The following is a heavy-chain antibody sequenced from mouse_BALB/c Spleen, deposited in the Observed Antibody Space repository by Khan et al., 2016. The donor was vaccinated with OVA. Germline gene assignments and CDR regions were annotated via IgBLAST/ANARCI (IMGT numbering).Heavy chain of an antibody. CDR2: FLPGSGNA. CDR3: ARVKYGRRDYFDS. CDR1: GYTFSNYW. V-gene: IGHV1-9*01. Sequence: QVQLKQSGAELMKPGASVKISCKATGYTFSNYWIEWVKQRPGHGLEWIGEFLPGSGNANYNERFKGKATFASDASSNTAFMQLSSLTSEDSAVYFCARVKYGRRDYFDSWGQGTILTVSS. D-gene: IGHD1-1*01. J-gene: IGHJ2*01.